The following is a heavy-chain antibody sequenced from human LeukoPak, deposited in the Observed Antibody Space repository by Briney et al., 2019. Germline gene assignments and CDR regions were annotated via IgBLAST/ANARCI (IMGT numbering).Heavy chain of an antibody. Sequence: LPGGSLRLSCATSGFTFSNYGMHWVRQAPGKGLEWVTMISYDGSNKFYADSVKGRFTISRDNSKNTLYLQMNSLRAEDTAVYYCAKEGVYSNYEDDWFDPWGQGTLVTVSS. D-gene: IGHD4-11*01. CDR3: AKEGVYSNYEDDWFDP. J-gene: IGHJ5*02. CDR1: GFTFSNYG. CDR2: ISYDGSNK. V-gene: IGHV3-30*18.